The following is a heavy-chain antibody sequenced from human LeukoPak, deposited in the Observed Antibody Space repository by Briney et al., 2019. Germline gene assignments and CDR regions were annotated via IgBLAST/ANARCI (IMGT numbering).Heavy chain of an antibody. D-gene: IGHD2-15*01. J-gene: IGHJ6*02. Sequence: GGSLRLSCAASGFTVSSNYMSWVRQAPGKGLEWVSDIYSGGSTYYADSVKGRFTISRDNSKNTLCLQMNSLRGEDTAVYYCARDPIYCSGGSCYPESLDVWGQGTTVTVSS. CDR3: ARDPIYCSGGSCYPESLDV. CDR2: IYSGGST. CDR1: GFTVSSNY. V-gene: IGHV3-66*01.